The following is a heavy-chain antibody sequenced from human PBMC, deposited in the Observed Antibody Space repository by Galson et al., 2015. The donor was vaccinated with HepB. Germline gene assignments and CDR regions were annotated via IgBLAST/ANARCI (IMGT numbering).Heavy chain of an antibody. CDR1: GFTFSSYG. V-gene: IGHV3-30*18. CDR3: AKDREAYCGGGYCWEFAFDI. CDR2: TSHDGRNK. D-gene: IGHD2-21*01. Sequence: SLRLSCAASGFTFSSYGIHWVRQAPGKGLEWVAVTSHDGRNKYYADSVKGRFTISRDNSKNTLYLQINSLRVEDTAVYYCAKDREAYCGGGYCWEFAFDIWGQGTMVSVSS. J-gene: IGHJ3*02.